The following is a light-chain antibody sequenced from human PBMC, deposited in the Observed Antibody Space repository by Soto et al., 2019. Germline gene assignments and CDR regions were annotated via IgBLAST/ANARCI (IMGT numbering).Light chain of an antibody. CDR3: LQTYCKLSIT. CDR1: ESIARY. CDR2: AAS. V-gene: IGKV1-39*01. Sequence: DIQMTQSPSSLSASVGDRVTITCRASESIARYLNWYQQKPGKAPKLLIYAASSLQNGVPSRFRGGGSGTDFTLPISNLQPEEFATYYCLQTYCKLSITFGPGTPLEIK. J-gene: IGKJ5*01.